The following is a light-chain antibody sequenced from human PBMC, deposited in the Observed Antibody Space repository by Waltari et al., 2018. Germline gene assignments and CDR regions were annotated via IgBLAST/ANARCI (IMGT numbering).Light chain of an antibody. CDR2: KNN. CDR3: AAWDDSLSGHVV. Sequence: QSVLTQPPSASGTPGQRVIISCSGSSSNIGSNYVYWYQQVPGTAPKLPIYKNNQRPSGVPDRCSGSKSGTSASLAISGLRSEDEADYYCAAWDDSLSGHVVFGGGTKLTAL. V-gene: IGLV1-47*01. CDR1: SSNIGSNY. J-gene: IGLJ2*01.